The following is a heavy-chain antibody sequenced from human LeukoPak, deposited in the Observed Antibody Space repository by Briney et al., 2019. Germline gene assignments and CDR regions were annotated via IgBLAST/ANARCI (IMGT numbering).Heavy chain of an antibody. CDR1: GYTFTGYY. Sequence: GASVKVSCKASGYTFTGYYMHWVRQAPGQGLEWMGWINPNSGGTNYAQKFQGRVTMTRDTSISTAYMELSRLRSDDTAVYYCARAPDYGDDGNCAMDAWGQGTTVTVSS. J-gene: IGHJ6*02. V-gene: IGHV1-2*02. CDR2: INPNSGGT. D-gene: IGHD4-17*01. CDR3: ARAPDYGDDGNCAMDA.